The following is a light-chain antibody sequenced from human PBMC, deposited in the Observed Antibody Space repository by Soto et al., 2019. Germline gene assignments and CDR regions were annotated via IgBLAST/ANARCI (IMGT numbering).Light chain of an antibody. CDR2: GAS. CDR3: QQYGSSPPYT. Sequence: EIVLTQSPGTLSLSPGEGATLSCRASQSVSSNYLAWYQQEPGQAPRLLIFGASNRASDIPDRFSGSGSGTDFALTISRREPEDFAVYYCQQYGSSPPYTFGQGTKLEIK. J-gene: IGKJ2*01. V-gene: IGKV3-20*01. CDR1: QSVSSNY.